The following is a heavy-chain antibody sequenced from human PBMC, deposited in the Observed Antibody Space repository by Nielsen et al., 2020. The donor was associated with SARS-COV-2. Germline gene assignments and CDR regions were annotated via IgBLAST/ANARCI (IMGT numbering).Heavy chain of an antibody. V-gene: IGHV3-9*01. J-gene: IGHJ4*02. CDR2: ISWNSGSI. CDR1: GFTFDDYA. D-gene: IGHD3-10*01. CDR3: AKDHYGSGSYFDY. Sequence: SLKISCAASGFTFDDYAMHWVRQAPGKGLEWVSGISWNSGSIGYADSVKGRFTISRDNAKNSLYLQMNSLRAEDTALYYCAKDHYGSGSYFDYWGQGTLVTVSS.